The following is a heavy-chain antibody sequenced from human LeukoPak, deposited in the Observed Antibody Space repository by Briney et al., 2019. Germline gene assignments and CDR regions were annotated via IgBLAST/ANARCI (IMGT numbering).Heavy chain of an antibody. CDR1: GYTFTRYA. J-gene: IGHJ4*02. CDR3: ARVAAVAGTEGDY. CDR2: INTNTGNP. Sequence: ASARVSCKASGYTFTRYAMNWVRQAPGQGLEWMGWINTNTGNPTYAQGFTGRFVFSLDTSVSTAYLQISSLKAEDTAVYYCARVAAVAGTEGDYWGQGTLVTVSS. D-gene: IGHD6-19*01. V-gene: IGHV7-4-1*02.